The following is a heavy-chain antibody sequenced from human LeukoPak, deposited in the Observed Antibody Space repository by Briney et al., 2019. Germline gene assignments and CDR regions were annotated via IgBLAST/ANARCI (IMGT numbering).Heavy chain of an antibody. CDR1: GFTFSSYG. D-gene: IGHD2-2*01. CDR2: ISYDGSNK. V-gene: IGHV3-30*19. CDR3: ARDIVVVPAANMDV. J-gene: IGHJ6*03. Sequence: GGSLRLSCAASGFTFSSYGMHWVRQAPGKGLEWVAVISYDGSNKYYADSVKGRFTIYRDNSKNTLYLQMNSLRAEDTAVYYCARDIVVVPAANMDVWGKGTTVTVSS.